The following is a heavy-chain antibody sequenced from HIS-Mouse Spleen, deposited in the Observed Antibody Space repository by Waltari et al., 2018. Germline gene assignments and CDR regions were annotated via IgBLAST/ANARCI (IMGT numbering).Heavy chain of an antibody. V-gene: IGHV5-51*01. CDR1: GYSFASSW. Sequence: EVQLVQSGAEVKKPGESLKISCKGSGYSFASSWIGWVRQMPGKGLEWMGIIYPGDSDTRYSPSFQGQVTISADKSISTAYLQWSSLKASDTAMYYCARDSKYSSGWYYFDYWGQGTLVTVSS. CDR3: ARDSKYSSGWYYFDY. CDR2: IYPGDSDT. J-gene: IGHJ4*02. D-gene: IGHD6-19*01.